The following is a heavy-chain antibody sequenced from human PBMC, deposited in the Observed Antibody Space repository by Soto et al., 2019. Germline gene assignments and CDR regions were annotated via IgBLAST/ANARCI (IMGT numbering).Heavy chain of an antibody. CDR2: INAGNGNK. D-gene: IGHD2-15*01. J-gene: IGHJ4*02. Sequence: QVQLVQSGAEEKKPGASVKVSCKASGYTFTSYAMPWVRQAPGQRLEWMGWINAGNGNKKHSQKFQGRVTTTRDTSASTAYMELSSVTSEDTAVYYCASGGPAIDYWGQGTLVTVSS. V-gene: IGHV1-3*05. CDR1: GYTFTSYA. CDR3: ASGGPAIDY.